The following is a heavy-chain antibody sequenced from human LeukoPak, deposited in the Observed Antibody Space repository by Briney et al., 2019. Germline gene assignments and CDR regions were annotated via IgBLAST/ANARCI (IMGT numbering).Heavy chain of an antibody. J-gene: IGHJ4*02. V-gene: IGHV1-46*01. D-gene: IGHD3-9*01. CDR2: INPSGGST. CDR3: ASSMTGRYFDWFFDY. Sequence: ASVKVSCKASGYTFTSYYMHWVRQAPGQGLEWMGIINPSGGSTSYAQKFQGRVTMTRDTSTSTVYMELSSLRSEDTAVYYCASSMTGRYFDWFFDYWGQGTLVTVSS. CDR1: GYTFTSYY.